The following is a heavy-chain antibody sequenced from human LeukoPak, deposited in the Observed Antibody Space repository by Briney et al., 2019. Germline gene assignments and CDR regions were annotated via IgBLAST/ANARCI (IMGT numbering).Heavy chain of an antibody. D-gene: IGHD3-10*01. CDR2: IWYDGSNK. Sequence: GGSLRLSCAASGFTFSSYGMHWVRQAPGKGLEWVSVIWYDGSNKYYADSVKGRFTISRDNSKNTLYLQMNSLRAEDTAVYYCAKEYGSGSYQNWGQGTLVTVSS. J-gene: IGHJ4*02. CDR3: AKEYGSGSYQN. CDR1: GFTFSSYG. V-gene: IGHV3-33*06.